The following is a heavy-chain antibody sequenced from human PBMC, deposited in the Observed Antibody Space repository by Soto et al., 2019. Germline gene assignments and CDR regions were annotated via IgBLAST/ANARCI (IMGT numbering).Heavy chain of an antibody. CDR3: AKDEYSSGWTLYYFDY. CDR1: GFTFSSYA. V-gene: IGHV3-23*01. D-gene: IGHD6-19*01. Sequence: SLRLSCAASGFTFSSYAMSWVRQAPGKGLEWVSAISGSGGSTYYADSVKGRFTISRDNSKNTLYLQMNSLRAEDTAVYYCAKDEYSSGWTLYYFDYWGQGTLVTVSS. CDR2: ISGSGGST. J-gene: IGHJ4*02.